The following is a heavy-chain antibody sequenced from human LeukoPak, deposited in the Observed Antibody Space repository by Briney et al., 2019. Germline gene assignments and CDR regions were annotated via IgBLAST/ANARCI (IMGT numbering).Heavy chain of an antibody. V-gene: IGHV4-39*07. J-gene: IGHJ4*02. CDR1: GGSISSSSYY. CDR2: IYYSGST. D-gene: IGHD2-2*02. Sequence: SETLSLTCTVSGGSISSSSYYWGWIRQPPGKGLEWIGSIYYSGSTYYNPSLKSRVTISVDTSKNQFSLKLSSVTAADTAVYYCARVIRGYCSSISCYMGFDYWGQGTLVTVSS. CDR3: ARVIRGYCSSISCYMGFDY.